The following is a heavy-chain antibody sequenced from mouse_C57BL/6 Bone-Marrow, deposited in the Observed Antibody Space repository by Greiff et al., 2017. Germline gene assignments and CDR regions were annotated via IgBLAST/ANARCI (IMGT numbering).Heavy chain of an antibody. CDR3: ARSITTVVATDAMDY. D-gene: IGHD1-1*01. CDR2: IYPGSGST. Sequence: QVQLKQPGAELVKPGASVKMSCKASGYPFTSYWITWVKQRPGPGLEWIGDIYPGSGSTNYNEKFKSKATLTVDTSSSTAYMQLSSLTSEDSAVYYCARSITTVVATDAMDYWGQGTSVTVSS. J-gene: IGHJ4*01. V-gene: IGHV1-55*01. CDR1: GYPFTSYW.